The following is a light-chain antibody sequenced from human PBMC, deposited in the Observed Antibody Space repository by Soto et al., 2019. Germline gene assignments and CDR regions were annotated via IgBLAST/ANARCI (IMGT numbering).Light chain of an antibody. Sequence: HSALTQPASVSGSPGQSITISCTGTSSDVGGYNYVSWYQQHPGKAPKLMIYEVSNRPSGVSNRFSGSKSDYTASLTISGLQAEDEAYYYCSSYTTSSTLLVFGGGTKVTVL. CDR3: SSYTTSSTLLV. CDR1: SSDVGGYNY. CDR2: EVS. J-gene: IGLJ2*01. V-gene: IGLV2-14*01.